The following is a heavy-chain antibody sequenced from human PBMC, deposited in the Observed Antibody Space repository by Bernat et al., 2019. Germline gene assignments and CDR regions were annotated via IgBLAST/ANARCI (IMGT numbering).Heavy chain of an antibody. V-gene: IGHV3-53*01. J-gene: IGHJ6*02. D-gene: IGHD1-26*01. CDR1: GSTVSSNH. CDR3: ARRGEGELLSPYYYGMDV. Sequence: VQLVESGGGLIQPGGSLRLSCAASGSTVSSNHMNWVRRAPGRGLEWVSVIYNDGSTFYADSVKGRFTISRDNSKNTLYLQMNSLRAEDTAVYYCARRGEGELLSPYYYGMDVWGQGTTVTVSS. CDR2: IYNDGST.